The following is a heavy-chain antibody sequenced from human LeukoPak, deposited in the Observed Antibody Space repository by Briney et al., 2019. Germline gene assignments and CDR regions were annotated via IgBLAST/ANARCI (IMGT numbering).Heavy chain of an antibody. J-gene: IGHJ5*02. Sequence: SVKVSCKASGGTFSSYAISWVRQAPGQGLEWMGGIIPIFGTANYAQKFQGRVTITADKSTSTAYMELSSLRSEDTAVYYCARGPTLAYCGGDCYSYWFDPWGQGTLVTVSS. D-gene: IGHD2-21*02. CDR3: ARGPTLAYCGGDCYSYWFDP. CDR2: IIPIFGTA. V-gene: IGHV1-69*06. CDR1: GGTFSSYA.